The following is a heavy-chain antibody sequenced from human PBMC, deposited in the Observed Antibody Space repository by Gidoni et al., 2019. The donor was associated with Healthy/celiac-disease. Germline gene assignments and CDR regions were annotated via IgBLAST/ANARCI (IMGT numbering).Heavy chain of an antibody. Sequence: EVQLVESGGGLVKPGRSLRLSSTASGFTFGDYAMSWFRQAPGKGLEWVGFIRSKAYGGTTEYAASVKGRFTISRDDSKSIAYLQMNSLKTEDTAVYYCTRDQIVVVRNDYWGQGTLVTVSS. D-gene: IGHD2-2*01. V-gene: IGHV3-49*05. CDR3: TRDQIVVVRNDY. CDR1: GFTFGDYA. J-gene: IGHJ4*02. CDR2: IRSKAYGGTT.